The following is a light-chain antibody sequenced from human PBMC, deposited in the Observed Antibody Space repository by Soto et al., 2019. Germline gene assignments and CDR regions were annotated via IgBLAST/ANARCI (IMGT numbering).Light chain of an antibody. Sequence: SEMAPFPSSPSASRGDRVTITCLASQDIGGRLARFQQKPGKAPQYRIQAASILQSGVPSRFRGSGSGIEFILTINILQPEDFASYFFLQVYACPQAFGLGTKV. V-gene: IGKV1-12*01. CDR3: LQVYACPQA. J-gene: IGKJ1*01. CDR1: QDIGGR. CDR2: AAS.